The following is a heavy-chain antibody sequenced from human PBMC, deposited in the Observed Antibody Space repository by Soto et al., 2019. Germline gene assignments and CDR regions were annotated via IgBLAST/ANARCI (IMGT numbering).Heavy chain of an antibody. Sequence: SETLSLTCTVSGGSISSYYWTWIRQPPGKGLEWIGYIYYSGSTYYNPSLKSRVTIPVDTSKNQFSLKLSSVTAADTAVYYCARTVRGATTDYWGQGTLVTVSS. CDR2: IYYSGST. D-gene: IGHD1-26*01. CDR1: GGSISSYY. V-gene: IGHV4-59*06. CDR3: ARTVRGATTDY. J-gene: IGHJ4*02.